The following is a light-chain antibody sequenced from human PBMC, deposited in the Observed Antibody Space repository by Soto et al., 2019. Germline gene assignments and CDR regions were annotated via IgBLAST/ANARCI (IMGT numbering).Light chain of an antibody. V-gene: IGKV3-20*01. Sequence: EIVLTQSPGTLSLSPGERATLSCRASQSINSRYLAWYQQKPGQAPRLLIYGASSRATGIPDRFSGSGSGTDFPLTISSLEPEDLAVYYCQQFGSSPGFTFGPGTIVDIK. J-gene: IGKJ3*01. CDR1: QSINSRY. CDR2: GAS. CDR3: QQFGSSPGFT.